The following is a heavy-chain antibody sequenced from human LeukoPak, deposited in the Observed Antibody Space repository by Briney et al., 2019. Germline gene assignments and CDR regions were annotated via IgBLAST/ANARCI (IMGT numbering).Heavy chain of an antibody. CDR3: ARVEAFYYDTSGYHMDDY. CDR1: GYTFTGYY. CDR2: ISPNSGDT. D-gene: IGHD3-22*01. Sequence: VASVKVSCKASGYTFTGYYMHWVRQAPGQGLEWMGWISPNSGDTNYAQKFQGRVTMTRDTSITTAYMELSRLRSDDTAVYYCARVEAFYYDTSGYHMDDYWGQGTLVTVSS. V-gene: IGHV1-2*02. J-gene: IGHJ4*02.